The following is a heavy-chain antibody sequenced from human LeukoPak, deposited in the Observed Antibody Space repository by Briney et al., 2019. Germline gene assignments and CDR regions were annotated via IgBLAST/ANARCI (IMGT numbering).Heavy chain of an antibody. CDR2: IYSGGDT. D-gene: IGHD1-14*01. V-gene: IGHV3-66*01. CDR1: GFTVSSSY. Sequence: GGSLRLSCAASGFTVSSSYMSWVRQAPGKGLEWVSVIYSGGDTHYADSVKGRFTISRDNSKNTLYLQMNSLRAEDTAVYYCAKASPSPGYYFDYWGQGTLVTVSS. CDR3: AKASPSPGYYFDY. J-gene: IGHJ4*02.